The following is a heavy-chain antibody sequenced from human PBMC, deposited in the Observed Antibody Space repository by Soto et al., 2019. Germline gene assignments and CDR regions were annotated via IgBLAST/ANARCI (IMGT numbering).Heavy chain of an antibody. CDR2: ISLSSSTI. J-gene: IGHJ6*03. CDR1: GFTFSSYN. V-gene: IGHV3-48*01. CDR3: ARDSRNYYYYMDV. Sequence: EVQLVESGGGLVQPGGSLRLSCAASGFTFSSYNMNWVRQAPGKGLEWISDISLSSSTIFYADSVKGRFTISRDNAKNSLYLQMNSLRAEDTAVYYRARDSRNYYYYMDVWGKGTTVTVSS.